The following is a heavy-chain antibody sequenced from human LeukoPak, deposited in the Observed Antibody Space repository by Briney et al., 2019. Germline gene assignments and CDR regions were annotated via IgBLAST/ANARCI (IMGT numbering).Heavy chain of an antibody. CDR2: VHLDGRT. V-gene: IGHV4-4*02. D-gene: IGHD3-3*01. CDR3: AREGGFYRPLDY. J-gene: IGHJ4*02. Sequence: SETLSLTCGVSGGSVTSTNWWTSVRQRPGKGLEWIGEVHLDGRTNYDPSLKSRLTMSVDLSENHISLKLTSVTAADTAVYYCAREGGFYRPLDYSGQGALFSASS. CDR1: GGSVTSTNW.